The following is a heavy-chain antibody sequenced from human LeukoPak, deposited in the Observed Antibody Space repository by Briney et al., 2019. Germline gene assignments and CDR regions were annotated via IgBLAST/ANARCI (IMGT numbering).Heavy chain of an antibody. V-gene: IGHV4-30-4*07. CDR2: IYYSGST. CDR3: ARDRVTTGAFDI. J-gene: IGHJ3*02. D-gene: IGHD4-17*01. CDR1: GGSISSGGYS. Sequence: SETLSLTCAVSGGSISSGGYSWSWIRQPPGKGLEWIGYIYYSGSTYYNPSLKSRVTISVDTSKNQFSLKLSSVTAADTAVYYCARDRVTTGAFDIWGQGTMVTVSS.